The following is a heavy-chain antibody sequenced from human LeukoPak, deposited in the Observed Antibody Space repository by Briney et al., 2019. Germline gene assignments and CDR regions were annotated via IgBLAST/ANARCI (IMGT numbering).Heavy chain of an antibody. Sequence: RASETLSLTCTVSGGSISGYYWSWIRQSPGKGLEWTGYIYYSGSTNYNPSLKSRVTISLDTSKNQFSLKLSSVTAADAAVYYCAKAGNWGGYYYYLDVWGKGATVTVSS. D-gene: IGHD7-27*01. CDR1: GGSISGYY. CDR3: AKAGNWGGYYYYLDV. J-gene: IGHJ6*03. V-gene: IGHV4-59*01. CDR2: IYYSGST.